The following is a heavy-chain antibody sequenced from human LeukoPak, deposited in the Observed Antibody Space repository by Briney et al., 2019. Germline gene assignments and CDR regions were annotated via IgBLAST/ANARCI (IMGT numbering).Heavy chain of an antibody. Sequence: GGSLRLSCAASGFTVSTNYMSWVRQAPGKGLEWVSVVYTGGTTYYADSVKDRFTFSRDNSKNTLYLQMSSLRAEDTAIYYCARDLYGTRAFDIWGQGTMVTVSS. V-gene: IGHV3-66*01. CDR2: VYTGGTT. CDR1: GFTVSTNY. CDR3: ARDLYGTRAFDI. D-gene: IGHD4-17*01. J-gene: IGHJ3*02.